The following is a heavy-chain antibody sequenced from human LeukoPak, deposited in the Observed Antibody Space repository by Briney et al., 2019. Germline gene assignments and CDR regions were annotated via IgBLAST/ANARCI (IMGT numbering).Heavy chain of an antibody. CDR2: INHSGST. J-gene: IGHJ6*03. D-gene: IGHD2-15*01. V-gene: IGHV4-34*01. Sequence: PSETLSLTCAVYGGSFSGYYWSWIRQPPGKGLEWIGEINHSGSTNYNPSLKSRVTISVDTSKNQFSLKLSSVTAADTAVYYCARVQGGGSAYYYMDVWGKGTTVTVSS. CDR3: ARVQGGGSAYYYMDV. CDR1: GGSFSGYY.